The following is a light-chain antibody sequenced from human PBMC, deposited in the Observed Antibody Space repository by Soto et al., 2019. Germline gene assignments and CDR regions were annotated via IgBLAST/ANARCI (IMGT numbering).Light chain of an antibody. V-gene: IGLV1-40*01. J-gene: IGLJ3*02. Sequence: QLVLTQPPSVSGAPGQTITMSCTGSGSNVGASYDVHWYQVLPGAGPRLLIYKNNNRPSGVPDRFSGSKSGTSASLAITGLRAEDEADYYCQSYHTILSGPLFGGGTKLTVL. CDR2: KNN. CDR3: QSYHTILSGPL. CDR1: GSNVGASYD.